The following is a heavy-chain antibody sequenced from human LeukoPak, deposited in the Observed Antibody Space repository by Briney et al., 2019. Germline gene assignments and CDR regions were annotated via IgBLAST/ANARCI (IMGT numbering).Heavy chain of an antibody. Sequence: PSETLSLTCVVDGGSFSGYYWSWIRQSPGKGLEWIGEINHHGYTNYNPSLRSRVIMSVDTSKNHISLKLTSVTAADTAMYCCAAKGGDGHNSAFGFWGQGALVSVSS. CDR2: INHHGYT. D-gene: IGHD5-24*01. J-gene: IGHJ4*02. CDR3: AAKGGDGHNSAFGF. V-gene: IGHV4-34*01. CDR1: GGSFSGYY.